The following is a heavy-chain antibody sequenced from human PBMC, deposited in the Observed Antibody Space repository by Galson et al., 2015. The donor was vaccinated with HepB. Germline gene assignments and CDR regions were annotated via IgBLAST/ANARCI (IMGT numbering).Heavy chain of an antibody. CDR2: IYYSGST. Sequence: TLSPTCTVSCSSISSGGYYWSWIPQHPGKGLEWIGYIYYSGSTYYNPSLKSRVTISVDTSKNQFSLKLSAVTAADMAVYYCAREYCSSTSCHLFDYWGQGTLVTVSS. CDR1: CSSISSGGYY. J-gene: IGHJ4*02. V-gene: IGHV4-31*03. CDR3: AREYCSSTSCHLFDY. D-gene: IGHD2-2*01.